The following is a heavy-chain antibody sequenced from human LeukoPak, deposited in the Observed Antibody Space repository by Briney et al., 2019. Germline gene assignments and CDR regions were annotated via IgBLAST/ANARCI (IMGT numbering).Heavy chain of an antibody. D-gene: IGHD6-19*01. Sequence: AGGSLRLSCAASGFTFGSYWMHWVRQAPGEGLVWVSRINNDGSSISDGSSINYADSVKGRFTISRDNAKNTLYLQMNSLRAEDTAVYYCSRGAVAGMDYWGQGTLVTVSS. CDR3: SRGAVAGMDY. CDR2: INNDGSSISDGSSI. CDR1: GFTFGSYW. J-gene: IGHJ4*02. V-gene: IGHV3-74*01.